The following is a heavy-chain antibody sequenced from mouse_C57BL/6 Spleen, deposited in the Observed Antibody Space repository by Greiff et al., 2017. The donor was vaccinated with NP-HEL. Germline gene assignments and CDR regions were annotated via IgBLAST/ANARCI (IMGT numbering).Heavy chain of an antibody. V-gene: IGHV1-64*01. CDR2: IHPNSGST. CDR3: AGGDGSSSLDV. D-gene: IGHD1-1*01. CDR1: GYTFTSYW. Sequence: QVQLKQPGAELVKPGASVKLSCKASGYTFTSYWMHWVKQRPGQGLEWIGMIHPNSGSTNYNEKFKSKATLTVDKSSSTAYMQLSSLTSEDSAVYYCAGGDGSSSLDVWGTGTTVTVSS. J-gene: IGHJ1*03.